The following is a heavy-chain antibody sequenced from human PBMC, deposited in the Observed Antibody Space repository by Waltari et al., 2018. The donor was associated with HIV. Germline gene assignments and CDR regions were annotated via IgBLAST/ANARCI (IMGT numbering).Heavy chain of an antibody. J-gene: IGHJ5*02. Sequence: EVRLLESGGGLVRLGGSLSPPCAASGFTFSHYNMNWVRQGPGKGLEWVASIGSLQNFIHYADSVKGRFTVSRDNAKNSLYLQMNSLTAEDTAVYYCARGPSSGWSWFDPWGQGTLVTVSS. CDR1: GFTFSHYN. CDR2: IGSLQNFI. CDR3: ARGPSSGWSWFDP. D-gene: IGHD6-19*01. V-gene: IGHV3-21*01.